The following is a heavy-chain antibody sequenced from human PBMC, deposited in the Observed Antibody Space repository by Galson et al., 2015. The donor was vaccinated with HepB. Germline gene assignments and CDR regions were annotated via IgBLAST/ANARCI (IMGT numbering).Heavy chain of an antibody. V-gene: IGHV3-30*04. CDR3: ARAPHRYCSGGSCYSGWYFDL. D-gene: IGHD2-15*01. J-gene: IGHJ2*01. CDR2: ISYDGSNK. Sequence: SLRLSCAASGFTFSSYAMHWVRQAPGKGLEWVAVISYDGSNKYYADSVKGRFTISRDNSKNTLYLQMNSLRAEDTAVYYCARAPHRYCSGGSCYSGWYFDLWGRGTLVTVSS. CDR1: GFTFSSYA.